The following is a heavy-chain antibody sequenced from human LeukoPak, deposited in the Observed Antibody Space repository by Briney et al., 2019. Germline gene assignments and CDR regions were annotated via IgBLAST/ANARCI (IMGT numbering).Heavy chain of an antibody. D-gene: IGHD2-2*01. Sequence: SVTVSCKASGGXFSSYAMSWVRQAPGQGLEWMGVIIPIFGTANYAQKFQGRVTITADESTSTAYMELRSLRSEDTAVYYCARGGTTPVGVGYYYYGMDVWGQGTTVTVSS. V-gene: IGHV1-69*13. CDR2: IIPIFGTA. CDR3: ARGGTTPVGVGYYYYGMDV. J-gene: IGHJ6*02. CDR1: GGXFSSYA.